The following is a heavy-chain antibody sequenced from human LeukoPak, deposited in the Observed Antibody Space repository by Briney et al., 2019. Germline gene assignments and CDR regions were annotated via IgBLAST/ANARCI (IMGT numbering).Heavy chain of an antibody. CDR1: GGTFSSYA. Sequence: ASVKVSCKASGGTFSSYAISWVRQAPGQGPEWMGRIIPILGIANYAQKFQGRVTITADKSTSTAYMELSSLRSEDTAVYYCARCSSGYCLDYWGQGTLVTVSS. V-gene: IGHV1-69*04. CDR3: ARCSSGYCLDY. CDR2: IIPILGIA. J-gene: IGHJ4*02. D-gene: IGHD3-22*01.